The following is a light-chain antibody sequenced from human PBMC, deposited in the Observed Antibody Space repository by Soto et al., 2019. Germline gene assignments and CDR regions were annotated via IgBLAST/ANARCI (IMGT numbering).Light chain of an antibody. CDR1: QSISSY. CDR3: QQTYITPYT. CDR2: AAS. Sequence: DIQMTQTPSSLSASVGDRVTITCRASQSISSYLNWYQQKPGKAPKLLIYAASSLQSGVPSRFSGSGSGTDFSLTIISLQPEDYATYYCQQTYITPYTFGQGTRLEIK. V-gene: IGKV1-39*01. J-gene: IGKJ5*01.